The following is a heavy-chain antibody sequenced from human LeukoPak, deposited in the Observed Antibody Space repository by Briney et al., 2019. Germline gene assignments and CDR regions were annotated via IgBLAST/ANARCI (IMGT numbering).Heavy chain of an antibody. J-gene: IGHJ4*02. D-gene: IGHD4-17*01. CDR1: GFTFSSYG. CDR2: MWYDGSNK. Sequence: GRSLRLSCAASGFTFSSYGMHWVRQAPGKGLEWVAVMWYDGSNKYYADSVKGRFTISRDNSKNTLYLQMHRLRAEDTAVYYCARDEVTTPRDWGQGTLVTVSS. CDR3: ARDEVTTPRD. V-gene: IGHV3-33*01.